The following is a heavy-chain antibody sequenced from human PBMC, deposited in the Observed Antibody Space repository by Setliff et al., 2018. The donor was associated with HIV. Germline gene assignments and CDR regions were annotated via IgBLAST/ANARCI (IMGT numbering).Heavy chain of an antibody. CDR2: INPNNGDT. Sequence: ASVKVSCQTSGYTFTSYHLHWLRQAPGQGLGWVGWINPNNGDTRYAQRFQGRVTMTRDTSTNTAYMELNSLTSDDTAVYYCPSDLVVVAPYSCFDPWGQGNLVTVSS. D-gene: IGHD2-15*01. CDR3: PSDLVVVAPYSCFDP. J-gene: IGHJ5*02. V-gene: IGHV1-2*02. CDR1: GYTFTSYH.